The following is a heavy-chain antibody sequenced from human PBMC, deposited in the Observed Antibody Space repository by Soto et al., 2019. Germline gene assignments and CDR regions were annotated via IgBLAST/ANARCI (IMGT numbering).Heavy chain of an antibody. CDR3: AKILVGVTSDY. D-gene: IGHD3-16*01. CDR1: GDSVSSDNYF. V-gene: IGHV4-61*01. J-gene: IGHJ4*02. Sequence: SETLSLTCTVSGDSVSSDNYFWTWIRQPPGKGLEWIGYISYTGDTNYNPSLKSRVTISVEPSTNQFSLKLTSVTAADTAVYFCAKILVGVTSDYWGQGTLVTVSS. CDR2: ISYTGDT.